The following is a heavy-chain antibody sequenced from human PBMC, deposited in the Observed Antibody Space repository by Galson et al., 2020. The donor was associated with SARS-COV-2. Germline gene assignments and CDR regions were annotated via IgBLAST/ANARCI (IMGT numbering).Heavy chain of an antibody. V-gene: IGHV3-66*01. CDR3: ARGTRDITMIVVVMTSVSCYFDH. D-gene: IGHD3-22*01. CDR1: GFTVSSNY. J-gene: IGHJ4*03. CDR2: IYSGGST. Sequence: GESLKISCAASGFTVSSNYMSWVRQAPGKGLEWVSVIYSGGSTYYADSVKGRFTISRDNSKNTLYLQMNSLRAEDTAVYYCARGTRDITMIVVVMTSVSCYFDHWGQGTLVTVSS.